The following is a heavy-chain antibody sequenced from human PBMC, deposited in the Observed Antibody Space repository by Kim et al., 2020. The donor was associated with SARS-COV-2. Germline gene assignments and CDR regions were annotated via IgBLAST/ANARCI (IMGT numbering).Heavy chain of an antibody. J-gene: IGHJ6*02. CDR2: IIPIFGTA. Sequence: SVKVSCKASGGTFSSYAISWVRQAPGQGLEWMGGIIPIFGTANYAQKFQGRVTITADESTSTAYMELSSLRSEDTAVYYCASRDSRTVWFGELLPRSYYYYGMDVWGQGTTVTVSS. CDR3: ASRDSRTVWFGELLPRSYYYYGMDV. V-gene: IGHV1-69*13. CDR1: GGTFSSYA. D-gene: IGHD3-10*01.